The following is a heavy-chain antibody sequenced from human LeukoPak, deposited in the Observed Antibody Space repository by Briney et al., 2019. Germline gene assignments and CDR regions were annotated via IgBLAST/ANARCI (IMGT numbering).Heavy chain of an antibody. CDR1: GYTFTDYY. CDR2: INTNSGDT. Sequence: ASVKVSCKASGYTFTDYYMHWVRQAPGQGLEWMGWINTNSGDTKYAQNFQGRVTMTRDTSISTAYMELSRLRSDDTAVYYCARDSEDSPSNDRKWVRVRGPYDGMDVWGQGTTVTVSS. CDR3: ARDSEDSPSNDRKWVRVRGPYDGMDV. V-gene: IGHV1-2*02. J-gene: IGHJ6*02. D-gene: IGHD3-10*01.